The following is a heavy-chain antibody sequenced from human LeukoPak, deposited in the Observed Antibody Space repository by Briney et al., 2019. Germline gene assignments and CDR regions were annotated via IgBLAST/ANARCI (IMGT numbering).Heavy chain of an antibody. CDR1: GYTFTGYY. CDR3: ARERCSSTSCYRAGWFDP. V-gene: IGHV1-2*02. CDR2: INPNSDGT. Sequence: ASVKVSCKASGYTFTGYYMHWVRQAPGQGLEWMGWINPNSDGTNYAQKFQGRVTMTRDTSISTAYMELSRLRSDDTAVYYCARERCSSTSCYRAGWFDPWGQGTLVTVSS. D-gene: IGHD2-2*02. J-gene: IGHJ5*02.